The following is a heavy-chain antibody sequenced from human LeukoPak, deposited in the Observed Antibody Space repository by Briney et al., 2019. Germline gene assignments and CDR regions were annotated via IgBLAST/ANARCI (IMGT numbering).Heavy chain of an antibody. CDR3: ARRFGY. CDR2: ISGTDSTI. Sequence: PGGSLRLSCAASGFTFGSYSMNWVRQAPGKGLEWVSYISGTDSTIYYADSVKGRFTISRDNAKNSLYLQMNSLRVEDTAVYYCARRFGYWGQGTMVTVSS. J-gene: IGHJ4*02. CDR1: GFTFGSYS. V-gene: IGHV3-48*01.